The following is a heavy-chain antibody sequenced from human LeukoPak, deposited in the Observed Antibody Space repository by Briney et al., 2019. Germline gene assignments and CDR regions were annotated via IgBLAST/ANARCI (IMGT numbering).Heavy chain of an antibody. V-gene: IGHV1-69*13. Sequence: GASVKVSCKASGGTFSSYAISWVRQAPGQGLEWMGGIIPIFGTANYAQKFQGRVTITADESTSTAYMELSSLRSEDTAVYYCALGYYDSSGYYYWMDYYGMDVWGQGTTVTVSS. D-gene: IGHD3-22*01. CDR2: IIPIFGTA. CDR3: ALGYYDSSGYYYWMDYYGMDV. J-gene: IGHJ6*02. CDR1: GGTFSSYA.